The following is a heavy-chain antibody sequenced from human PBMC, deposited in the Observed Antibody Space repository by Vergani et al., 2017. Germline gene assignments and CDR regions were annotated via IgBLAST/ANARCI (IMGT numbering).Heavy chain of an antibody. CDR2: IWYDGSNK. CDR3: ARDTLTYSSWGGGY. D-gene: IGHD6-6*01. V-gene: IGHV3-33*01. J-gene: IGHJ4*02. CDR1: GFTFSSYC. Sequence: QVQLVESGGGVVQPGRSLRLSCAASGFTFSSYCMHWVRQAPGKGLEWVAVIWYDGSNKYYADSVKGRFTISRDNSKNTLYLQMNSLRAEDTAVYYCARDTLTYSSWGGGYWGQGTLVTVSS.